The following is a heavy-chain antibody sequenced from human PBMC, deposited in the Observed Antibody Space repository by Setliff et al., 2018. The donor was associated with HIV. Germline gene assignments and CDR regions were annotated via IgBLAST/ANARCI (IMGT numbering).Heavy chain of an antibody. CDR1: GGDFTTYI. V-gene: IGHV1-69*06. Sequence: GASVKVSCKSSGGDFTTYIIAWVRQVPGQGPEWMGRVIPLFDTTKYAQKFQGRITITADKSTSTAYMELISLTSEDTAVYYCARGMGFEGSDKPRYYFDYWGRGSQVTVSS. CDR3: ARGMGFEGSDKPRYYFDY. CDR2: VIPLFDTT. D-gene: IGHD2-8*01. J-gene: IGHJ4*02.